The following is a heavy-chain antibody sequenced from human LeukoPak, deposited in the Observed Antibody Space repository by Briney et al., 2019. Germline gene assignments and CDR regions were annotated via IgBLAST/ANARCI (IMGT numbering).Heavy chain of an antibody. J-gene: IGHJ6*03. CDR2: ISSSSSYI. Sequence: GGSLRLSCAASGFTFDDYGMSWVRQAPGKGLEWVSSISSSSSYIYYADSVKGRFTISRDNAKNSLYLQMNSLRAEDTAVYYCAREEEGYYYYYMDVWGKGTTVTVSS. CDR1: GFTFDDYG. V-gene: IGHV3-21*01. CDR3: AREEEGYYYYYMDV.